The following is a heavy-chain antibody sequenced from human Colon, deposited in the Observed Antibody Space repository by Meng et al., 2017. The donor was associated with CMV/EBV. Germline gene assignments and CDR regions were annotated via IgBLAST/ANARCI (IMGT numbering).Heavy chain of an antibody. J-gene: IGHJ4*02. Sequence: GGSLRLSCTASGFTFSNHWMTWVRQGPGKGLEWVANINEDGSDIYYADSVKGRFTISRGNAKNSLNLQMNTLRAEDTAIYYCARDMGIYTNYVYYWGQGALVTVSS. CDR3: ARDMGIYTNYVYY. CDR2: INEDGSDI. CDR1: GFTFSNHW. D-gene: IGHD3-16*01. V-gene: IGHV3-7*01.